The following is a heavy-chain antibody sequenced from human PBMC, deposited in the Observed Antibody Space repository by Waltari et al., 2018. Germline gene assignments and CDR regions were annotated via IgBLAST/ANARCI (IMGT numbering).Heavy chain of an antibody. CDR1: GYTLTELS. CDR2: FDPEDGET. J-gene: IGHJ2*01. CDR3: ATDLQLGRYFDL. V-gene: IGHV1-24*01. Sequence: VQLVQSGAEVKKPGASVKVSCKVSGYTLTELSMHWVRQAPGKGLEWMGGFDPEDGETIYAQNFQCRVTMTEDTSTDTAYMELSSLRSEDTAVYYCATDLQLGRYFDLWGRGTLVTVSS. D-gene: IGHD7-27*01.